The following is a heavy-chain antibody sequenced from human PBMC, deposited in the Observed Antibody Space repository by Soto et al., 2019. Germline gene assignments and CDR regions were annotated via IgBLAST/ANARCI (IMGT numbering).Heavy chain of an antibody. Sequence: GESLKISCKGSGYSFTTYWIGWVRQMPGKGLEWMGLIYPGDSDTRYNPSFQAQVSISADKSSSTAYLQWSSLKASDTAIFYCARQRNATVTRFAFDFWGQRTMVTVSS. J-gene: IGHJ3*01. CDR2: IYPGDSDT. V-gene: IGHV5-51*01. CDR1: GYSFTTYW. CDR3: ARQRNATVTRFAFDF. D-gene: IGHD4-17*01.